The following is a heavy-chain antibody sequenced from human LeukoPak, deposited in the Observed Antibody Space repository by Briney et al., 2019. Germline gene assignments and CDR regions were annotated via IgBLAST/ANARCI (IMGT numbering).Heavy chain of an antibody. V-gene: IGHV3-23*01. Sequence: GGSLRLSCAASGFTSSSYAMSWVRQAPGKGLEWVSAISGSGGSTYYADSVKGRFTTSRDNSKNTLYLQMNSLRAEDTAVYYCAKLSCSSTSCLYNWFDPWGQGTLVTVSS. CDR2: ISGSGGST. J-gene: IGHJ5*02. D-gene: IGHD2-2*01. CDR1: GFTSSSYA. CDR3: AKLSCSSTSCLYNWFDP.